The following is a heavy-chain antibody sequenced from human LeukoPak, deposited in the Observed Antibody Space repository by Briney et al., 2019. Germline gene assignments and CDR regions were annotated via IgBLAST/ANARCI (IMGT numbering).Heavy chain of an antibody. Sequence: GGSLRLSCAASGFTFSSYAMSWVRQAPGKGLEWVSAISGSGGSTYYADSVKGRFTISRDNSKNTLYLQMNSLRAEDTAVYYCAKDLLSSSWYHFDYWGQGTLVTVSP. CDR1: GFTFSSYA. CDR2: ISGSGGST. D-gene: IGHD6-13*01. J-gene: IGHJ4*02. V-gene: IGHV3-23*01. CDR3: AKDLLSSSWYHFDY.